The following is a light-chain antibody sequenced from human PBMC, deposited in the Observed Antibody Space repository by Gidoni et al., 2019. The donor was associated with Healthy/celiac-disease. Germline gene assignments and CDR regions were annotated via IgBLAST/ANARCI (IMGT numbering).Light chain of an antibody. V-gene: IGKV2-28*01. Sequence: DIVMTQSPLSLPVTPGEPASISCRSSQSLLHSNGYNYLDWYLQKPGQSPQLLIYLGSNRASGVPDRFSGSGSGTDFTLKISRVEAEDFGVYYCMQALQTPRTFAQGTKVEIK. J-gene: IGKJ1*01. CDR1: QSLLHSNGYNY. CDR3: MQALQTPRT. CDR2: LGS.